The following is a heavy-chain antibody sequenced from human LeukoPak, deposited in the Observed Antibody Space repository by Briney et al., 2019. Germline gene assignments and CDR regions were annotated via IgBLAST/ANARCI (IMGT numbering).Heavy chain of an antibody. Sequence: GGSLRLSCAASGFTFSSYGMSWVRQAPGKGLEWVANIKQDGTVKYYVDSVMDRFTISRDNAKNSLYLQMNSLRVEDTAVYYCTRALDYWGQGTLVTVSS. V-gene: IGHV3-7*04. CDR3: TRALDY. CDR1: GFTFSSYG. CDR2: IKQDGTVK. J-gene: IGHJ4*02.